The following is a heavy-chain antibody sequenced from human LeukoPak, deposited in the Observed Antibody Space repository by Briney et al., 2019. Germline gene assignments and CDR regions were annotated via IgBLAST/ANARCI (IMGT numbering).Heavy chain of an antibody. Sequence: GGSLRLSCAVSGFTFSGSAMHCVRPASGEGRGWVGRIGSRADTYATTYAASVKGRFTISRDDSKNTAYLQMNNLKTEDTAVYYCLVEPTYYVDVWGKGTAVTVSS. CDR3: LVEPTYYVDV. V-gene: IGHV3-73*01. CDR1: GFTFSGSA. J-gene: IGHJ6*03. CDR2: IGSRADTYAT.